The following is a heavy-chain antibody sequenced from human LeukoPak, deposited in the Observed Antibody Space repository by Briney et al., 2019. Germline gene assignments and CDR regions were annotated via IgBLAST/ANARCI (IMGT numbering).Heavy chain of an antibody. V-gene: IGHV3-23*01. J-gene: IGHJ4*02. Sequence: GGSLRLSCAASGFTFSSYAMNWVRQAPGKGLEWVSSISGSGGSTYYADSVKGRFTISRDNSKNTLYLQMNSLRAEDTAVYYCAKSTRGYSFSNFDYWGQGTLVTVSS. CDR1: GFTFSSYA. CDR2: ISGSGGST. D-gene: IGHD5-18*01. CDR3: AKSTRGYSFSNFDY.